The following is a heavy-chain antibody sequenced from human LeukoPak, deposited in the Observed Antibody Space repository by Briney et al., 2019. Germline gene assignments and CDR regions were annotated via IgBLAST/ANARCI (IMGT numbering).Heavy chain of an antibody. CDR3: AKEGRSLQTY. Sequence: GGSLRLSRAASGFMFSSNWMSWVRLAPGKGLEWVANIKEDGTETYYVDSVKGRFTISRDNAKDSLYLQMNSLRVEDTAVYYCAKEGRSLQTYWGQGTLVTVSS. D-gene: IGHD5-24*01. CDR1: GFMFSSNW. V-gene: IGHV3-7*03. J-gene: IGHJ4*02. CDR2: IKEDGTET.